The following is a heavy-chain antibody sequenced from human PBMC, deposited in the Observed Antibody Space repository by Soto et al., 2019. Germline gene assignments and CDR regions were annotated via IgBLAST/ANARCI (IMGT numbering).Heavy chain of an antibody. V-gene: IGHV1-3*01. CDR1: GYTFTTYA. CDR2: INAGNGKT. J-gene: IGHJ4*02. Sequence: WASVKVSCKASGYTFTTYAMHWVRQAPGQRLEWMGWINAGNGKTKYSQKFQGRVTITRDTSATTAYMELSSLTAEDSALYYCSRSLDSWGQGTRVTVSS. CDR3: SRSLDS.